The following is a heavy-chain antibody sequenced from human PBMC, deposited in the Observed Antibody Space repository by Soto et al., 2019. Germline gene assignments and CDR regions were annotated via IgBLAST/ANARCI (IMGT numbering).Heavy chain of an antibody. CDR2: IIPIFGTA. CDR3: AKTTHYYDSSGYYSARFSYSYSAMDV. D-gene: IGHD3-22*01. Sequence: SVKVSCKDAGGTFSSYAISWVRQAPGQELEWMGGIIPIFGTADYAQKFQGRVTINADESTSTAYMELSSMRSENTAVYYCAKTTHYYDSSGYYSARFSYSYSAMDVWGQGTTVTVSS. V-gene: IGHV1-69*01. CDR1: GGTFSSYA. J-gene: IGHJ6*02.